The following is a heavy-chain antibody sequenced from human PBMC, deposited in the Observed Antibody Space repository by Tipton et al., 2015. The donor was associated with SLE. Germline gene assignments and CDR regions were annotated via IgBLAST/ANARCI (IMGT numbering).Heavy chain of an antibody. Sequence: SLRLSCAASGFTFDDYAMHWVRQAPGKGLEWVSGISWNSGSIGYADSVKGRFTISRDNAKNSLYLQMNSLRAEDTAVYYCAGGRELRYWGQGTLVTVSS. V-gene: IGHV3-9*01. J-gene: IGHJ4*02. CDR2: ISWNSGSI. D-gene: IGHD1-26*01. CDR1: GFTFDDYA. CDR3: AGGRELRY.